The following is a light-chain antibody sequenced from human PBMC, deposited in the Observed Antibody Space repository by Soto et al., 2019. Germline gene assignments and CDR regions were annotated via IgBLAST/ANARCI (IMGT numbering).Light chain of an antibody. CDR2: GAS. V-gene: IGKV3-15*01. CDR1: QSVSSN. J-gene: IGKJ1*01. Sequence: ETVMTQSPATLSLSPGERATLSCRASQSVSSNLAWYQQKPGQAPKLLIYGASTRATGIPARFSGSGSGTEFTLTISSLQSEDLAVYYCQQYNHWLPPWTFGQGTKVDIK. CDR3: QQYNHWLPPWT.